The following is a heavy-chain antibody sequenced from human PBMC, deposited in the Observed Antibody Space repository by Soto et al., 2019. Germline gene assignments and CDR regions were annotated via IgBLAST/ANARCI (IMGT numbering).Heavy chain of an antibody. Sequence: PSETPFLTCVFSGFSIYSGYLLVWVRQPPGKDLEWLGDMSHGGSINYNPSLKSRVTILLDKSKNQFSLSLSFMTAADTATYYCARSFGWYALDSCGQGILVTVSS. CDR3: ARSFGWYALDS. CDR1: GFSIYSGYL. D-gene: IGHD6-19*01. J-gene: IGHJ4*02. CDR2: MSHGGSI. V-gene: IGHV4-4*02.